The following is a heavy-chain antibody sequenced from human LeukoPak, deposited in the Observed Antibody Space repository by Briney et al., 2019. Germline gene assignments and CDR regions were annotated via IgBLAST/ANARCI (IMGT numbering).Heavy chain of an antibody. D-gene: IGHD3-3*01. CDR1: GYTFTSYA. J-gene: IGHJ4*02. Sequence: ASVKVSCKASGYTFTSYAMHWVRQAPGQRLEWMGWINAGNGNTKYSQKLQGRVTMTTDTSTSTAYMELRSLRSDDTAVYYCATAVDFWSGYTDWGQGTLVTVSS. CDR3: ATAVDFWSGYTD. V-gene: IGHV1-3*01. CDR2: INAGNGNT.